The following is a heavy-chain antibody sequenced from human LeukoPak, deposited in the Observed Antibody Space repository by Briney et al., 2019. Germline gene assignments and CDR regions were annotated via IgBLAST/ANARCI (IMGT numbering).Heavy chain of an antibody. CDR3: ARDLTGYSSGWENFDY. CDR1: GGTFSSYA. Sequence: ASVKVSCKASGGTFSSYAINWVRQAPGQGLEWMGGIIPIFGTANYAQKFQGRITIPTDESTSTAYMELSSLRSEDKAVYYCARDLTGYSSGWENFDYWGQGTLVTVSS. V-gene: IGHV1-69*05. J-gene: IGHJ4*02. CDR2: IIPIFGTA. D-gene: IGHD6-19*01.